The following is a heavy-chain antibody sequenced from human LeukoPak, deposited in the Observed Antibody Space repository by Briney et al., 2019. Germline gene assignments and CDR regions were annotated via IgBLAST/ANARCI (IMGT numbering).Heavy chain of an antibody. J-gene: IGHJ4*02. CDR3: ASRSSVPSTGPG. Sequence: PGGSLRLSCAASGFTVSSNYMSWDRQAPGKGLEWVSVIYSGGSTYYADSVKGRFTISRDNAKNSLYLQMNSLRAEDTAVYYCASRSSVPSTGPGWGQGTLVTVSS. D-gene: IGHD2-2*01. V-gene: IGHV3-53*01. CDR2: IYSGGST. CDR1: GFTVSSNY.